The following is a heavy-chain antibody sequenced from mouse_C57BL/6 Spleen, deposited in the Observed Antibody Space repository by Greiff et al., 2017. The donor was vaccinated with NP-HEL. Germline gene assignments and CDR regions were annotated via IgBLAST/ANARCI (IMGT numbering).Heavy chain of an antibody. V-gene: IGHV1-42*01. J-gene: IGHJ3*01. D-gene: IGHD3-2*02. Sequence: EVQLQQSGPELVKPGASVKISCKASGYSFTGYYMNWVKQSPEKSLEWIGEINPSTGGTTYNQKFKAKATLTVDKSSSTAYMQLKSLTSEDSAVYYCARGVRDSSGAYWGQGTLVTVSA. CDR3: ARGVRDSSGAY. CDR1: GYSFTGYY. CDR2: INPSTGGT.